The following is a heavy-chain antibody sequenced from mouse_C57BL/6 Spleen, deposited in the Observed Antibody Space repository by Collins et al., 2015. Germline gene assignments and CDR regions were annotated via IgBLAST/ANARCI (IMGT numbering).Heavy chain of an antibody. J-gene: IGHJ1*01. CDR1: GYSITSDYA. CDR2: ISYSGST. CDR3: ARSILYFDV. Sequence: DVQLQESGPGLVKPSQSLSLTCTVTGYSITSDYAWNWIRQFPGNKLEWMGYISYSGSTSYNPSLKSRISITRDTSKNQFFLQLNSVTTEDTATYYCARSILYFDVWGAGTTVTVSS. V-gene: IGHV3-2*02.